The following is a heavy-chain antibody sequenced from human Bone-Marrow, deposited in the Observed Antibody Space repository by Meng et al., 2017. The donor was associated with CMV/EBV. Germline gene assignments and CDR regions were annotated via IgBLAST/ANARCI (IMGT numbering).Heavy chain of an antibody. J-gene: IGHJ4*02. Sequence: ASVKVSCKASGYTFTGYYIHWVRQAPRQGLEWMGWVNPNSGGTNYAQKFQGRVTMTRDTSISTAYMELNRLTSDDTAVYYCAGPRVAGTAHFDSWGQGTLVTVSS. CDR1: GYTFTGYY. CDR2: VNPNSGGT. V-gene: IGHV1-2*02. CDR3: AGPRVAGTAHFDS. D-gene: IGHD6-19*01.